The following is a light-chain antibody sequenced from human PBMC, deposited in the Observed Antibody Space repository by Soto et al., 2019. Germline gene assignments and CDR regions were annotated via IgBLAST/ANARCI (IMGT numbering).Light chain of an antibody. J-gene: IGLJ2*01. CDR3: RSDTSSSTLV. Sequence: QSALTQPASVSGSPGQSITISCTGNSSDVGGYNYVSWYQQHPGKAPTLMIYEVSKRPSGVSNCFSGSKSGNTASLTIAGLQAEDEADYYCRSDTSSSTLVFGGGTKVTVL. CDR2: EVS. CDR1: SSDVGGYNY. V-gene: IGLV2-14*01.